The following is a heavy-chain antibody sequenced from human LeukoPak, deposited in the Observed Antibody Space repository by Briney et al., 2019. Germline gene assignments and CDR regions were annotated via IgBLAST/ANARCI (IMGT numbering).Heavy chain of an antibody. CDR3: ARQIAEVGTSRYLDI. CDR2: IYPGDSDT. J-gene: IGHJ2*01. V-gene: IGHV5-51*01. Sequence: GESLKISCKGSGYRFTSHWIGWVRQMPGKGLEWMGIIYPGDSDTTYSPSFQGQVTISADKSISTAHLQWSSLKATDTAMYYCARQIAEVGTSRYLDIWGRGTLVTVSS. CDR1: GYRFTSHW. D-gene: IGHD6-13*01.